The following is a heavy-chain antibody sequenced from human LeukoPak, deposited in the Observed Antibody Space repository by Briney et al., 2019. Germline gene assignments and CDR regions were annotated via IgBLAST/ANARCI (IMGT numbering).Heavy chain of an antibody. V-gene: IGHV4-59*08. Sequence: PSETLSLTCTVSGGSISSYYCNWIRQPPGKGLEWIGYIYYSGSTNYNPSLKSRVTISVDTSKNQFSLKLSSVTAADTAVYYCAKHRDNWNDGGSYYYYGMDAWGEGTTVTVSS. CDR2: IYYSGST. J-gene: IGHJ6*04. CDR1: GGSISSYY. CDR3: AKHRDNWNDGGSYYYYGMDA. D-gene: IGHD1-1*01.